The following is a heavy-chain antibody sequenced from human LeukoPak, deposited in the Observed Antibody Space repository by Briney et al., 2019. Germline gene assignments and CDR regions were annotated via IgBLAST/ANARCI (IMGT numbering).Heavy chain of an antibody. CDR1: GFTFTSSA. D-gene: IGHD1-26*01. CDR2: IVVGSGNT. V-gene: IGHV1-58*02. Sequence: ASVKVSCKASGFTFTSSAMQWVRQARGQRLEWIGWIVVGSGNTNYAQKFQERVTITRDMSTSTAYMELSSLRSEDTAVYYCAADGEWELRRNAFDIWGQGTMVTVSS. J-gene: IGHJ3*02. CDR3: AADGEWELRRNAFDI.